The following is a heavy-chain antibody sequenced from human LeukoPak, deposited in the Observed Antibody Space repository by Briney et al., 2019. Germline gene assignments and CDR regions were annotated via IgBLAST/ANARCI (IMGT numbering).Heavy chain of an antibody. CDR3: ARERLGSGVSCYSDY. D-gene: IGHD2-15*01. J-gene: IGHJ4*02. Sequence: GGSLRLSCAASGFTFSSYSMNWVRQASGKGLEWVSSISSSSSYIYYADSVKGRFTISRDNAKNSLYLQMNSLRAEDTAVYYCARERLGSGVSCYSDYWGQGTLVTVSS. CDR2: ISSSSSYI. V-gene: IGHV3-21*01. CDR1: GFTFSSYS.